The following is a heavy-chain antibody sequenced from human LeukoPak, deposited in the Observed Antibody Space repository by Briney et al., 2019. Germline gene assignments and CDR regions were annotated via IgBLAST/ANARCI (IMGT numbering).Heavy chain of an antibody. V-gene: IGHV4-61*02. CDR2: VYTSGIT. J-gene: IGHJ6*02. CDR1: ADSINSGRFY. CDR3: ARGGDLNYSYYYAMDV. Sequence: SETLSLTCTVSADSINSGRFYWNWIRQPAGKGPEWIGRVYTSGITNYSPSLKSRVTISLDTSKNQFSLKLSSVTAADTAVYYCARGGDLNYSYYYAMDVWGQGTTVTVSS. D-gene: IGHD7-27*01.